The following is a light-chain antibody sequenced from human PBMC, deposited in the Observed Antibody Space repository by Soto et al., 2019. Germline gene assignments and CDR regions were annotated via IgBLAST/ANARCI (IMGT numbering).Light chain of an antibody. Sequence: DIRMTQSPSSLSASVGDRVTITCRASQGIDTYLAWYQQKPGKVPKLLIYAASTLQSGVPSRFSGSGSGTDFTLTISSLQPEDVATYYCQKYTSAPFTFGPGTKVDIK. J-gene: IGKJ3*01. V-gene: IGKV1-27*01. CDR1: QGIDTY. CDR3: QKYTSAPFT. CDR2: AAS.